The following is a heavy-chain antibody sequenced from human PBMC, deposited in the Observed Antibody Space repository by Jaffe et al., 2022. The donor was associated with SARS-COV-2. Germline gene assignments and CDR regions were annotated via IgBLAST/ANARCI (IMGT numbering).Heavy chain of an antibody. D-gene: IGHD1-26*01. J-gene: IGHJ2*01. CDR2: IYSGGST. V-gene: IGHV3-53*01. CDR1: GFTVSSNY. CDR3: ARVGINEWELPDWYFDL. Sequence: EVQLVESGGGLIQPGGSLRLSCAASGFTVSSNYMSWVRQAPGKGLEWVSVIYSGGSTYYADSVKGRFTISRDNSKNTLYLQMNSLRAEDTAVYYCARVGINEWELPDWYFDLWGRGTLVTVSS.